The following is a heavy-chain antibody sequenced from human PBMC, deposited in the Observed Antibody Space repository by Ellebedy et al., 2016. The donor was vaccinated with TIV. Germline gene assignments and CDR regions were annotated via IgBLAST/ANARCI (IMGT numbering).Heavy chain of an antibody. D-gene: IGHD5-24*01. Sequence: SETLSLTCTVSGGYISSYYWSWIRQSPGKGPEWIGYIYYSGTSNYSPSLKSRVTISVDTSRNQFSLKLRSVTAADTAVYYCARRRGGYNSYYMDVWGRGTTVTVSS. CDR2: IYYSGTS. V-gene: IGHV4-59*01. CDR3: ARRRGGYNSYYMDV. CDR1: GGYISSYY. J-gene: IGHJ6*03.